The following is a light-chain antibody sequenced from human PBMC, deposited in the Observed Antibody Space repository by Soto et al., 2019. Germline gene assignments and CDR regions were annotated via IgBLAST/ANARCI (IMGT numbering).Light chain of an antibody. V-gene: IGLV1-44*01. J-gene: IGLJ2*01. CDR2: ANF. CDR1: DSNIGSNT. CDR3: AVWDDGLSCWV. Sequence: QSVLTQAPSASGTPGQSVTISCSGSDSNIGSNTVNWYQQLPGMAPKLLIYANFQRSSGVPDRFSASKSGTSASLAISGLQSEDEAHYYCAVWDDGLSCWVFGGGTKLTVL.